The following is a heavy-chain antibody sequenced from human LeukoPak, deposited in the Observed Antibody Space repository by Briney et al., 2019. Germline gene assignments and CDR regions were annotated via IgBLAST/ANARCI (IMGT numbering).Heavy chain of an antibody. CDR2: IIPILGIA. Sequence: SVKVSCKASGGTFSSYAISWVRQAPGQGLEWMGRIIPILGIANYAQKFQGRVTITADKSTSTAYMELSSLRSEDTAVYYCARGPHYGSFDYWGQGTLVTVSS. D-gene: IGHD4-17*01. CDR1: GGTFSSYA. J-gene: IGHJ4*02. V-gene: IGHV1-69*04. CDR3: ARGPHYGSFDY.